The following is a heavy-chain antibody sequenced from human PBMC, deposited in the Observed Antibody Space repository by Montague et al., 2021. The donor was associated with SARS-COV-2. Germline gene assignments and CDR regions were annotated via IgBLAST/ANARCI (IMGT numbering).Heavy chain of an antibody. V-gene: IGHV4-39*01. CDR3: ARYSGYDLSTDY. D-gene: IGHD5-12*01. Sequence: SETLSLTCLVSGGSITRSYYWGWIRQSPGKGLEWIGSIYYSGSTYYNPSLKSRVTISVDTSKNQFSLKLNSVTVADSAVYYCARYSGYDLSTDYWGPGSLVTVSS. CDR2: IYYSGST. CDR1: GGSITRSYY. J-gene: IGHJ4*02.